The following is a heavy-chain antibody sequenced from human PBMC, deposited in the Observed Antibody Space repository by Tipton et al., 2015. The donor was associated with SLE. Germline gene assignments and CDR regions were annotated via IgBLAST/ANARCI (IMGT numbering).Heavy chain of an antibody. V-gene: IGHV4-34*01. CDR1: GGSFSGYY. CDR2: INHRGST. J-gene: IGHJ4*02. CDR3: VSGYLDY. Sequence: TLSITCAVYGGSFSGYYWSWIRQPPGKGLEWIGEINHRGSTNYNPSLKSRVTISVDTSKNQFSLKLSSVTAADTAVYYCVSGYLDYWGQGTLVTVSS.